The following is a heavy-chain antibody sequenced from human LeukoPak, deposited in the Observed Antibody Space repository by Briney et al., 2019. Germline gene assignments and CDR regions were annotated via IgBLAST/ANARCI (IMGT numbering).Heavy chain of an antibody. V-gene: IGHV1-18*01. CDR2: ISAYNGNT. Sequence: ASVKVSCKASGYTFTSYGISWVRQAPGQGLEWMGWISAYNGNTNYAQKLQGRVTMTTDTSTSTAYMELRSLRSDDTAVYYCARDSPPSLVGATKGGFDYWGQGTLVTVSS. CDR3: ARDSPPSLVGATKGGFDY. CDR1: GYTFTSYG. D-gene: IGHD1-26*01. J-gene: IGHJ4*02.